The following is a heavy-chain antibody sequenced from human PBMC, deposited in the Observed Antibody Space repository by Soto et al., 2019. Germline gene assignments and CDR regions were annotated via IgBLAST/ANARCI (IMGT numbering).Heavy chain of an antibody. CDR2: ISTSAAGT. Sequence: GSLRLSCAASGFTFSSYAMSWVRQAPGKGLEWVSSISTSAAGTYYADSVKGRFTISRDNSKNTLYLQMNSLRAEDTAVYYCAKDQIIAVTINYGMDVWGQGTAVTVSS. J-gene: IGHJ6*02. V-gene: IGHV3-23*01. CDR1: GFTFSSYA. D-gene: IGHD6-19*01. CDR3: AKDQIIAVTINYGMDV.